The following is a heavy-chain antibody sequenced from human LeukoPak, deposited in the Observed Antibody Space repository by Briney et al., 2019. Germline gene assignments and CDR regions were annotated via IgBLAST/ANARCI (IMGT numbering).Heavy chain of an antibody. CDR3: TTGHYFDY. CDR2: IKSKTDSGTT. CDR1: GVTFSNAW. Sequence: PGGSLRLSCAASGVTFSNAWMSWVCEAPGKGLEWVGRIKSKTDSGTTDYAAPVKGRFTISRDDSKNTLYLQVKSLKTEDTAVYYCTTGHYFDYCGQGNLVTVSS. J-gene: IGHJ4*02. V-gene: IGHV3-15*01.